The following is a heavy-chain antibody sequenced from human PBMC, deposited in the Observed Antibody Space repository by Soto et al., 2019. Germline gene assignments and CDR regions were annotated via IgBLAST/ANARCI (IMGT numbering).Heavy chain of an antibody. Sequence: QVQLVESGGGVVQPGRSLRLSCAASGFTFDNYGMHWVRQAPGKGLEWVVVISFDGRNTYYADSVKGRFTISRDNSKNTLYLQMTSVRADATPAYYCVKPSRSGSYNNVGSGGPFDHWGPGTLVTVSS. CDR1: GFTFDNYG. CDR3: VKPSRSGSYNNVGSGGPFDH. CDR2: ISFDGRNT. V-gene: IGHV3-30*18. J-gene: IGHJ4*02. D-gene: IGHD3-10*01.